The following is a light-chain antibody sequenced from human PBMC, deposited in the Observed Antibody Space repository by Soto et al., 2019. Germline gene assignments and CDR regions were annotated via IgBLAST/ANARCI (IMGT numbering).Light chain of an antibody. CDR3: QQYDSYWT. CDR1: QNIRNW. Sequence: DIQMTQSPSTLSASLGDRVTITCRASQNIRNWLAWYQQKPGKAPKLLIYDVSSLESGVPPRFSGSGSGTDFTLTISGLQPDDFATYYCQQYDSYWTCGQGTKVE. J-gene: IGKJ1*01. CDR2: DVS. V-gene: IGKV1-5*01.